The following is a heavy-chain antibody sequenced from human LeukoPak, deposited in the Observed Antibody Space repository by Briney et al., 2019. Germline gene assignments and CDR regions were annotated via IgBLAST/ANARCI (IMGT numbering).Heavy chain of an antibody. D-gene: IGHD1-26*01. J-gene: IGHJ4*02. V-gene: IGHV1-69*13. Sequence: ASVKVSCKASGGTFSSYAISWVRQAPGQGLEWMGGIIPIFGAANYAQKFQGRVTITADESTSTAYMELSSLRSEDTAVYYCARVGRQMGSDYWGQGTLVTVSS. CDR1: GGTFSSYA. CDR2: IIPIFGAA. CDR3: ARVGRQMGSDY.